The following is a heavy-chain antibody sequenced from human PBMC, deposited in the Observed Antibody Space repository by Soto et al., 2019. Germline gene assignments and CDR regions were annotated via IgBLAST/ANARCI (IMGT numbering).Heavy chain of an antibody. Sequence: PVGSLRLSCAASGFSFRDYFMSWIRQAPGKGLEWVSYIGPYGNTIYYADSVKGRFTISRDDAKNSLSLHMNSLRTEDTAVYYCARDDYTYGVYWGQGTPVTVSS. CDR1: GFSFRDYF. J-gene: IGHJ4*02. D-gene: IGHD2-2*02. CDR2: IGPYGNTI. V-gene: IGHV3-11*01. CDR3: ARDDYTYGVY.